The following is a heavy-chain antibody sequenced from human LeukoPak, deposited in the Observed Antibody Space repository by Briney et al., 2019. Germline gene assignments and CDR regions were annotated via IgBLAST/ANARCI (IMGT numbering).Heavy chain of an antibody. CDR2: TYYRSKWSN. CDR1: GDSDSSNSAA. J-gene: IGHJ5*01. V-gene: IGHV6-1*01. CDR3: ARGSAISVRTHDS. Sequence: SQTLSLTCALSGDSDSSNSAAWNWITQSPSRVLEWQGRTYYRSKWSNDYAVSVKSRITINPDTSKNQFALQLNSVTPEDTAVYYCARGSAISVRTHDSWGQGTLVTVSS. D-gene: IGHD2-21*01.